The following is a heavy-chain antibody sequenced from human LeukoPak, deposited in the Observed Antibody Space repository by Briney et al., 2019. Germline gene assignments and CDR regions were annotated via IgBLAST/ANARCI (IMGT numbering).Heavy chain of an antibody. J-gene: IGHJ6*04. CDR1: GYSFTSYW. CDR3: ARQDYEILTGSYGMGV. D-gene: IGHD3-9*01. Sequence: GEALKISCKGSGYSFTSYWISWVRQRPGKGLEWMGRIDPSDSYTNYSPSFQGHVTISAAKSISTAYLQWSSLKASDTAIYYCARQDYEILTGSYGMGVWGKGTTVTVSS. CDR2: IDPSDSYT. V-gene: IGHV5-10-1*01.